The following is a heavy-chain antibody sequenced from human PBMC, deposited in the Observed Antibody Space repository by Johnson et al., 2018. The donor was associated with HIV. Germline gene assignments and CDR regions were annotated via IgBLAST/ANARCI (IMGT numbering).Heavy chain of an antibody. D-gene: IGHD1-26*01. J-gene: IGHJ3*02. CDR1: GFTFSSYD. CDR2: MGTAGDT. CDR3: AKGRLVGATTYDAFDI. Sequence: VQLVESGGGLVQPGGSLRLSCAASGFTFSSYDMHWVRQATGKGLEWVSAMGTAGDTYYPGSVKGRFTLSRDNSKNTLYLQMNSLRAEDTAVYYCAKGRLVGATTYDAFDIWGQGTMVTVSS. V-gene: IGHV3-13*01.